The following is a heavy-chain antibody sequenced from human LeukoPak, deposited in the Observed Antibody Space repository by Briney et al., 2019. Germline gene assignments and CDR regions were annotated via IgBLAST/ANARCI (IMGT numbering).Heavy chain of an antibody. CDR1: GYTFTSYD. CDR2: MNPNSGNT. J-gene: IGHJ3*02. Sequence: ASVKVSCKASGYTFTSYDINWVRQATGQGLEWMGWMNPNSGNTGYAQKFQGRVTVTRNTSISTAYMELSSLRSEDTAVYYCARNSGSYYDAFDIWGQGTMVTVSS. V-gene: IGHV1-8*01. D-gene: IGHD3-10*01. CDR3: ARNSGSYYDAFDI.